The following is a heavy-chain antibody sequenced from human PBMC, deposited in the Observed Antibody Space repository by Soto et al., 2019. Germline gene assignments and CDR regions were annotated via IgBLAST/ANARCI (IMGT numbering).Heavy chain of an antibody. CDR2: ISSNGGST. D-gene: IGHD1-7*01. CDR3: VKDYGWNYAGPEY. J-gene: IGHJ4*02. V-gene: IGHV3-64D*06. CDR1: GFTFSSYA. Sequence: GWSLRLSCSASGFTFSSYAMHLVRQAPGKGLEYVSAISSNGGSTYYADSVKGRFTISRDNSKNTLYLQMSSLRAEDTAVYYCVKDYGWNYAGPEYWGEGTLVTVSS.